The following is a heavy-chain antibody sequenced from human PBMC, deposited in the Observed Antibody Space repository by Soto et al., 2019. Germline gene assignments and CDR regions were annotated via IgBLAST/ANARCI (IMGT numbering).Heavy chain of an antibody. CDR1: GGSISSGGYY. D-gene: IGHD3-22*01. V-gene: IGHV4-31*03. CDR2: IYYSGST. J-gene: IGHJ4*02. CDR3: ARGYYYDSSGYPLRYYFDY. Sequence: QVQLQESGPGLVKPSQTLSLTCTVSGGSISSGGYYWSWIRQHPGKGLEWIGYIYYSGSTYYNPSLESRVTISVDTSKNQFSLKLSSVTAADTAVYYCARGYYYDSSGYPLRYYFDYWGQGTLVTVSS.